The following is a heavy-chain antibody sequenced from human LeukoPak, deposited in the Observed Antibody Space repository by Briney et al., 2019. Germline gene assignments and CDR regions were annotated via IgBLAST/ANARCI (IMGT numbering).Heavy chain of an antibody. Sequence: ASVKVSCKASGYTFTSYGISWVRQAPGQGVEWMGWISAYNGNSKYAQKLQGRVTITTDTSTSTDYIVLRSLRPDDTAVYYCARVVEQQLVRGLDWFDPWGQGTLVTVSS. J-gene: IGHJ5*02. CDR1: GYTFTSYG. D-gene: IGHD6-13*01. CDR2: ISAYNGNS. CDR3: ARVVEQQLVRGLDWFDP. V-gene: IGHV1-18*01.